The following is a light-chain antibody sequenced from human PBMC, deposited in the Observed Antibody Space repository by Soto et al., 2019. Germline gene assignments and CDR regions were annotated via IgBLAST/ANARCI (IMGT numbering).Light chain of an antibody. Sequence: EIVLTQSPGTLSLSPGERATLSCRASQSVGNSYLAWYQQKPGQPPRLLIYHASIRATGTPDRFSGSGSGTHFTLTISRLEPEDFAVYYCHQYANAPLTFGGGTKVEIK. V-gene: IGKV3-20*01. CDR2: HAS. CDR3: HQYANAPLT. J-gene: IGKJ4*01. CDR1: QSVGNSY.